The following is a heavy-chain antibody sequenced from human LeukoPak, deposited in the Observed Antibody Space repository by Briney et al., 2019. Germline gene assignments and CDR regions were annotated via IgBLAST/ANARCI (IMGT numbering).Heavy chain of an antibody. CDR1: GFTFSNYA. CDR3: AKGLEVRGTKGVDY. Sequence: GGSLRLSCEGSGFTFSNYAMAWVRQAPGKGLEWVSSLSADSDYTYYADSVKGRFTISRDNSNNTLYLQVSTMRAEDTAIYYCAKGLEVRGTKGVDYWGQGTLVTVSS. D-gene: IGHD2-8*01. V-gene: IGHV3-23*01. J-gene: IGHJ4*02. CDR2: LSADSDYT.